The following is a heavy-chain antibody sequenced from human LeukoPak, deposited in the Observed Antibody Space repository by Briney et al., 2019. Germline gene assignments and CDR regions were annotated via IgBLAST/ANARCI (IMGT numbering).Heavy chain of an antibody. CDR2: IWNDGTNK. J-gene: IGHJ4*02. Sequence: GGSLRLSCAASGFTFSTYGLHWVRQAPGKGLEWVAVIWNDGTNKYYTDSVKGRFTISKDNSRNTLNLRMDSLRVEDTAVYYCVRWGSAGLALDYWGQGTLVTVSS. CDR3: VRWGSAGLALDY. CDR1: GFTFSTYG. V-gene: IGHV3-33*01. D-gene: IGHD3-16*01.